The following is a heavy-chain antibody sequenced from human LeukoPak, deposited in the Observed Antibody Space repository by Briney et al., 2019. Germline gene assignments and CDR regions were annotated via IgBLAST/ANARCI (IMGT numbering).Heavy chain of an antibody. V-gene: IGHV3-23*01. D-gene: IGHD6-19*01. Sequence: PGGSLRLSCAASGFTFSTYAMSWVRQAPGNGLEWGSGISGSVHSANYAHSVKGRSTISRDNSQTTLYLKMTSLRAEDTAVYYCAKDVRNSGWYKDSWGQGTLVTVSS. J-gene: IGHJ4*02. CDR2: ISGSVHSA. CDR3: AKDVRNSGWYKDS. CDR1: GFTFSTYA.